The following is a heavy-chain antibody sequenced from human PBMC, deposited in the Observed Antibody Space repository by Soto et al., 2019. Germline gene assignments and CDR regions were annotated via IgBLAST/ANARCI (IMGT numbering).Heavy chain of an antibody. CDR2: IHHSGSI. V-gene: IGHV4-30-4*08. D-gene: IGHD2-21*02. Sequence: QVQLQQSGPGLVKPSQTLSLTCTVSGGSISSVYSHWTWIRQSPGKGLEWIGYIHHSGSILYNPSLKSRVTISVDTSKNQFSLHLSSVTAADTAVYFCAREDDGGDSLDVWGQGTTVTVSS. CDR1: GGSISSVYSH. J-gene: IGHJ6*02. CDR3: AREDDGGDSLDV.